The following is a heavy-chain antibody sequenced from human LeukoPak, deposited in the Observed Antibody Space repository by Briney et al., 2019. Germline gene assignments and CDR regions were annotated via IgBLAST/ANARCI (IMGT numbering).Heavy chain of an antibody. J-gene: IGHJ4*02. CDR1: GFTFSTHW. CDR2: IKEDGTDK. D-gene: IGHD3-3*01. V-gene: IGHV3-7*01. Sequence: GGSPRLSCAASGFTFSTHWMTWVRQAPGKGPEWVANIKEDGTDKHYADSVKGRFTISRDNAKNSLYLQLNSLRVEDTAVYYCARPRSDYWGQGTLVTISS. CDR3: ARPRSDY.